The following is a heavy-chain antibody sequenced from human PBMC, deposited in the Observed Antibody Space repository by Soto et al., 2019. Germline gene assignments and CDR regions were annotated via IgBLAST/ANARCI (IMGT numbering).Heavy chain of an antibody. Sequence: QVQLVQSGAEVKKPGASVKVSCKASGYTFTSYDINWVRQATGQGLEWMGWMNPNSGNTGYAQKFQGRVTMTRNTXXXTXXXXXXXXXXEDTAVXXXAREKTGCSDYWGQGTLVTVSS. D-gene: IGHD1-1*01. CDR1: GYTFTSYD. J-gene: IGHJ4*02. V-gene: IGHV1-8*01. CDR2: MNPNSGNT. CDR3: AREKTGCSDY.